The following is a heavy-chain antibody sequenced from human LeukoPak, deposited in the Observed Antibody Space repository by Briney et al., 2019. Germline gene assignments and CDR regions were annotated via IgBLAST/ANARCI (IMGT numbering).Heavy chain of an antibody. J-gene: IGHJ4*02. CDR1: GGSISSSSYY. V-gene: IGHV4-39*01. D-gene: IGHD2-15*01. CDR3: ARLIVVVVAATADY. CDR2: IYYNGGT. Sequence: SETLSLTCTISGGSISSSSYYWGWTRQPPGKGLEWIGSIYYNGGTYYNPSLKSRVTISVDTSKNQFSLKLSSVTAADTAVYYCARLIVVVVAATADYWGQGTLVTVSS.